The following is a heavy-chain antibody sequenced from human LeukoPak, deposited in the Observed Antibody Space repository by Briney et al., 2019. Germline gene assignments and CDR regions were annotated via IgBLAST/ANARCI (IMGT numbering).Heavy chain of an antibody. CDR2: THYSGDT. CDR1: GASISGYY. D-gene: IGHD1-1*01. V-gene: IGHV4-59*01. Sequence: PSETLSLTCTVSGASISGYYWGWIRQSPGKGLEWIGYTHYSGDTNYVPSLKSRVSISVDTSKNQFSLKLTSLTAADTAVYYCVKVGTGTVDFWGQGTLVSISS. J-gene: IGHJ4*02. CDR3: VKVGTGTVDF.